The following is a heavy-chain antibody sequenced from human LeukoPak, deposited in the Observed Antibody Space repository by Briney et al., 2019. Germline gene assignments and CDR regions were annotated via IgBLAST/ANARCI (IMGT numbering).Heavy chain of an antibody. Sequence: GASVKVSCKASGYTFTSYGISWVRQAPGQGLEWMGWISGYNGDTRYAQDLQGRVTMTRDTSTSTVYMELSSLRSEDTAVYYCARALDIVATDAFDIWGQGTMVTVSS. CDR1: GYTFTSYG. CDR2: ISGYNGDT. V-gene: IGHV1-18*01. D-gene: IGHD5-12*01. J-gene: IGHJ3*02. CDR3: ARALDIVATDAFDI.